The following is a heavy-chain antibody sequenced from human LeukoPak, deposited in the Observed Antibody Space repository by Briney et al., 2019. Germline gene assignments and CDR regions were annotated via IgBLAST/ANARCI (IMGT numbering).Heavy chain of an antibody. D-gene: IGHD1-20*01. CDR3: ARAPVSITGSGDFDY. V-gene: IGHV1-69*05. J-gene: IGHJ4*02. Sequence: ASVKVSCKASGYTFTGYYMHWVRQAPGQGLEWMGGIIPIFGTANYAQKFQGRVTITTDESTSTAYMELSSLRSEDTAVYYCARAPVSITGSGDFDYWGQGTLVTVSS. CDR2: IIPIFGTA. CDR1: GYTFTGYY.